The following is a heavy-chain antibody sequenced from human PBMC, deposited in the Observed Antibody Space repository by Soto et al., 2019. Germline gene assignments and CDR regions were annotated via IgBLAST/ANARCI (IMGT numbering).Heavy chain of an antibody. CDR1: GFIFNTYG. CDR2: IYYDGRNK. J-gene: IGHJ4*02. V-gene: IGHV3-30*03. CDR3: ARDFGGLGASGGGY. Sequence: QVQLVESGGGVVQPGRSLRLSCAASGFIFNTYGMHWVRQAPGKGLEWVAVIYYDGRNKYYADSVKGRFTISRDNSKNQLNPQMNRLGGEDQGGYFWARDFGGLGASGGGYWGQGTLVTVSS. D-gene: IGHD3-16*01.